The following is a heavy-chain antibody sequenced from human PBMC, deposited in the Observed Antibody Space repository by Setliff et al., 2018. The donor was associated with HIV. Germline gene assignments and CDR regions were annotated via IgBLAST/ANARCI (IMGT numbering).Heavy chain of an antibody. V-gene: IGHV3-15*01. D-gene: IGHD1-7*01. J-gene: IGHJ4*02. Sequence: GGSLRLSCAASGFTFVNVWMSWVRQAPGKGLEWVGRIQSKADGGTRDYAAPVKGRFTISRDDSKNTLYLQMNSLKTEDTAVYYCTTDRPYYCVKWNYPNSWGQGTLVTVSS. CDR3: TTDRPYYCVKWNYPNS. CDR2: IQSKADGGTR. CDR1: GFTFVNVW.